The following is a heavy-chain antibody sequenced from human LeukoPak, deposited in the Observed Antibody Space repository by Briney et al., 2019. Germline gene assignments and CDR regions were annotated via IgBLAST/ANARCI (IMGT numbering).Heavy chain of an antibody. CDR3: ARDLAVVPAANGAWFDP. J-gene: IGHJ5*02. Sequence: SVKVSCKASGGTFSSYAVSWVRQAPGQGLEWMGGIIPIFGTANYAQKFQGRVTITTDESTSTAYMELSSLRSEDTAVYYCARDLAVVPAANGAWFDPWGQGTLVTVSS. D-gene: IGHD2-2*01. CDR2: IIPIFGTA. V-gene: IGHV1-69*05. CDR1: GGTFSSYA.